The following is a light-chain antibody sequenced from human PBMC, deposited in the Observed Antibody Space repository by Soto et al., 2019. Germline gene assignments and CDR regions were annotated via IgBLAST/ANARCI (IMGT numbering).Light chain of an antibody. Sequence: EIVMTQSPATLSVSPGERATLSCRASQSVSSNLAWYQQKPGQAPRLLIYGASTRATGIPARFSGSGSGTEFTLTISSLQPEDFAVYYCQQYNNWPRGTFGQGTKVEIK. CDR2: GAS. J-gene: IGKJ1*01. CDR3: QQYNNWPRGT. CDR1: QSVSSN. V-gene: IGKV3-15*01.